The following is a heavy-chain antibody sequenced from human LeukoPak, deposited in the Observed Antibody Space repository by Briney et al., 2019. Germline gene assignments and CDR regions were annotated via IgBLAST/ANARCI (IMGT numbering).Heavy chain of an antibody. CDR1: GGSISSGSYY. CDR3: ARYGSGTQEAY. V-gene: IGHV4-61*02. D-gene: IGHD3-10*01. Sequence: SETLSLTCTVSGGSISSGSYYWSWIRQPAGKGLEWIGRIYTSGSTNYNPSLKSRVTISVDTSKNQFSLKLSSVTAAGTAVYYCARYGSGTQEAYWGQGTLVTVSS. J-gene: IGHJ4*02. CDR2: IYTSGST.